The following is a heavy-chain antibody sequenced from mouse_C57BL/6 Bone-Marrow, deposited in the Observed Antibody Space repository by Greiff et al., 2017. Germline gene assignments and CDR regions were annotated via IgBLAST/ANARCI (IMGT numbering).Heavy chain of an antibody. Sequence: EVKVEESGAELVRPGASVKLSCTASGFNIKDDYMHWVKQRPEQGLEWIGWIDPENGDTEYASKFQGKATITADTSSNTAYLQLSSLTSEDTAVYYCTNEDYWGQGTTLTVSS. CDR2: IDPENGDT. CDR1: GFNIKDDY. V-gene: IGHV14-4*01. CDR3: TNEDY. J-gene: IGHJ2*01.